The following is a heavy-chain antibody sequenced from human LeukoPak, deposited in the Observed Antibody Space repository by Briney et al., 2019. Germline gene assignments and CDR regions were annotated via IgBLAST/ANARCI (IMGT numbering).Heavy chain of an antibody. CDR3: ARRGMTTVTTNFDY. CDR1: GGSFSGDY. D-gene: IGHD4-17*01. J-gene: IGHJ4*02. CDR2: INHSGST. Sequence: PSETLSLTCAVYGGSFSGDYWSWISQPPGKGLEWIGEINHSGSTNYNPSLKSRVTISVDTSKNQFSLKLSSVTAADTAVYYCARRGMTTVTTNFDYWGQGTLVTVSS. V-gene: IGHV4-34*01.